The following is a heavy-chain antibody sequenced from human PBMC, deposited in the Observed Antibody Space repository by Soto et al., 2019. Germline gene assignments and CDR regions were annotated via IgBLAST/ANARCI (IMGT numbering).Heavy chain of an antibody. V-gene: IGHV1-46*01. J-gene: IGHJ6*02. CDR2: INPSGGST. CDR3: ASGDRPGRFYYYGMDV. CDR1: GYTFTSYY. Sequence: GASVKVSCKASGYTFTSYYMHWVRQAPGQGLEWMGIINPSGGSTSYTQKFQGRVTMTRDTSTSTVYMELSSLRSEDTAVYYCASGDRPGRFYYYGMDVWGQGTTVTVS. D-gene: IGHD4-17*01.